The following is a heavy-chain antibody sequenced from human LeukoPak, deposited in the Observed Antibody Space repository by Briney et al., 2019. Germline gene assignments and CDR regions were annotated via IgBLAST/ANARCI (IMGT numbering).Heavy chain of an antibody. CDR1: GGSFSGYY. J-gene: IGHJ4*02. Sequence: SETLSLTCAVYGGSFSGYYWSWIRQPPGKGLEWIGEINHSGSTNYNPSLKSRVTISVDTSKNQFSLKLSSVTAADTAVYYCARGFRKYCSGGSCYRFHGRHYYDSSGYYYWGQGTLVTVSS. V-gene: IGHV4-34*01. CDR2: INHSGST. CDR3: ARGFRKYCSGGSCYRFHGRHYYDSSGYYY. D-gene: IGHD2-15*01.